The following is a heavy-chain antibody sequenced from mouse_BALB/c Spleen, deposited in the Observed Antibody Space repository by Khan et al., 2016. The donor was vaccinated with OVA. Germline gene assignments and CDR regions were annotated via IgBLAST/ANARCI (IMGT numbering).Heavy chain of an antibody. CDR2: INRNGGST. J-gene: IGHJ2*01. CDR3: DRMARTIN. V-gene: IGHV5-6-3*01. CDR1: GFTFSNYC. Sequence: EVQLLESGGGLVQPGGSLKLSCAASGFTFSNYCMSWVHQTPDQRLELVATINRNGGSTYYHASVKGRFTISRDNAKNTLYLQMSSLKSEDTAMYYCDRMARTINWGQGTTLTVSS.